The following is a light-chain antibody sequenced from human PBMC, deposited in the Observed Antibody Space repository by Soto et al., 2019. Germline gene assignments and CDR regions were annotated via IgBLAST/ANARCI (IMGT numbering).Light chain of an antibody. Sequence: DIQMTQSPSTLSASVGDRVTITCRASEVITNRLAWYQQKPGKAPKVLIYDASNLESGVPSRFSGSRSGTEFIPTLSSLQPDDFATYYCQHYGGMWTFGQGTKVDIK. CDR2: DAS. V-gene: IGKV1-5*01. J-gene: IGKJ1*01. CDR3: QHYGGMWT. CDR1: EVITNR.